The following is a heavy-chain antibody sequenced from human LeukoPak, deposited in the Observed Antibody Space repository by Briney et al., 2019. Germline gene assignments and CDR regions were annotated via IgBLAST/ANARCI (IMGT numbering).Heavy chain of an antibody. CDR3: ARDSRDGYNYVDY. J-gene: IGHJ4*02. D-gene: IGHD5-24*01. CDR1: GFTFDNYA. CDR2: LSGSGRKT. Sequence: GGSLRLSCAASGFTFDNYAMSWVRQAPGKGLEWVSTLSGSGRKTYYADSVKGRFTISRDNAKNSLYLQMNSLRAEDTAVYYCARDSRDGYNYVDYWGQGTLVTVSS. V-gene: IGHV3-23*01.